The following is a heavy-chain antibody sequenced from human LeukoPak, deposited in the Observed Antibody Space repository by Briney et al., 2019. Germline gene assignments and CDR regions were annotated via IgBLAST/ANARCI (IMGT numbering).Heavy chain of an antibody. D-gene: IGHD3-3*01. Sequence: TLSLTCAISGGSISSGVDSWSWIRQPPGNGLEWIGDIYHSGSTYYNPSLKSRVTISVDTSKNQFSLKLSSVTAADTAVYYCASRSITIFGVVIMDDIDYWGQGTLVTVSS. J-gene: IGHJ4*02. CDR1: GGSISSGVDS. CDR3: ASRSITIFGVVIMDDIDY. CDR2: IYHSGST. V-gene: IGHV4-30-2*01.